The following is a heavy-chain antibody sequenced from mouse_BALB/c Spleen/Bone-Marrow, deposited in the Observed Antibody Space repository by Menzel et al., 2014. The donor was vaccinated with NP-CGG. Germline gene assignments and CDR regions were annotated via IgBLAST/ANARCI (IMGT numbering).Heavy chain of an antibody. Sequence: QLQESGPELVKPGASVQMSCKASGYTFTSYLIHWVKQKPGQGLEWIGYITPYNDDTKYNEKFKGKATLTSDKSSSTAYMELSSLTSEDSAVYYCARWGGTPYFDYWGQGTTLTVSS. CDR1: GYTFTSYL. J-gene: IGHJ2*01. CDR3: ARWGGTPYFDY. V-gene: IGHV1-14*01. CDR2: ITPYNDDT. D-gene: IGHD4-1*01.